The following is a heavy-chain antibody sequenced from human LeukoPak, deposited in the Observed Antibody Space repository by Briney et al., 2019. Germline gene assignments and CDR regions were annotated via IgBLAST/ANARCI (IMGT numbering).Heavy chain of an antibody. D-gene: IGHD5-18*01. Sequence: SSETLSLTCTVSGGSISSYKWTWIRQPPGKGLEWIGYVDYSGNTNYNPSLKSRATISVDTSEKKFSLKLSSVTAADTAVYYCARDQELQRGYSYGANNFYYYGMDVWGQGTTVIVSS. V-gene: IGHV4-59*01. J-gene: IGHJ6*02. CDR2: VDYSGNT. CDR3: ARDQELQRGYSYGANNFYYYGMDV. CDR1: GGSISSYK.